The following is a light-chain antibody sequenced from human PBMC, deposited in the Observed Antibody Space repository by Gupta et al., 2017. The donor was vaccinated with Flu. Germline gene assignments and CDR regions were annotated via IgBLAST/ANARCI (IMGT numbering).Light chain of an antibody. J-gene: IGKJ3*01. Sequence: LSLSPGERATLSCMARQTVITTFLAWYQQIPGQAPRLLIFGASNRDTVIPDRFSGSGSGTYXTLTITXGDQEDSAVYYCQLYVSSPLFTFGXGTKVDI. CDR3: QLYVSSPLFT. CDR1: QTVITTF. CDR2: GAS. V-gene: IGKV3-20*01.